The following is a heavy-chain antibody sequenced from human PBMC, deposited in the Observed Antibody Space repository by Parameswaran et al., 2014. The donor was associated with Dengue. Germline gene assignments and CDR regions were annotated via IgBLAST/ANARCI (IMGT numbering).Heavy chain of an antibody. V-gene: IGHV3-48*03. CDR3: VRMEMGTITLNY. J-gene: IGHJ4*02. CDR2: ISSSGSTI. D-gene: IGHD5-24*01. Sequence: KWIRQPPGKGLEWVSYISSSGSTIYYADSVKGRFTISRDNAKNSLHLQMNSLRAEDTAVYYCVRMEMGTITLNYWGQGTLVTVSS.